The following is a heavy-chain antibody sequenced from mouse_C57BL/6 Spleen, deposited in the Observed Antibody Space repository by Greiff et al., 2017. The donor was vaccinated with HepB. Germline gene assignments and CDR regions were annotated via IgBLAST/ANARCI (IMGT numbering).Heavy chain of an antibody. Sequence: QVQLKESGAELVKPGASVKISCKASGYAFSSYWMNWVKQRPGKGLEWIGQIYPGDGDTNYNGKFKGKATLTADKSSSTAYMQLSSLTSEDSAVYFCTSHPVTGVDYWGQGTTLTVSS. J-gene: IGHJ2*01. V-gene: IGHV1-80*01. D-gene: IGHD4-1*01. CDR3: TSHPVTGVDY. CDR2: IYPGDGDT. CDR1: GYAFSSYW.